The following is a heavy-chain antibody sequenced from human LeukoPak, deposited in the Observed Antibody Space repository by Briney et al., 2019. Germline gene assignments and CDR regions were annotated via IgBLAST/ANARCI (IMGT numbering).Heavy chain of an antibody. D-gene: IGHD2-2*01. CDR3: ARWLGYCSSSSCYQPFDY. V-gene: IGHV5-51*01. Sequence: GESLKISCKTSGYNFAIYWIGWVRQMPGKGLEWMGIIYPGDSDARYSPSFQGQVTISADKSISTTYLHWSSLKASDTAMYYCARWLGYCSSSSCYQPFDYWGQGTLVTVSS. CDR2: IYPGDSDA. CDR1: GYNFAIYW. J-gene: IGHJ4*02.